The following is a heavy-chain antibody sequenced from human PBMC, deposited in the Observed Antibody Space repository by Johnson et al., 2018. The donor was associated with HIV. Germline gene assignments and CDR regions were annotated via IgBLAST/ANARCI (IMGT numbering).Heavy chain of an antibody. CDR3: ARGRASWELYDAFEI. V-gene: IGHV3-23*04. Sequence: VQLVESGGGLVQPGGSLTLSCAASGFTFSNYAMSWVRRAPGKGLEWVSTISGDAGSTYYEDSVKGRFTISRDNSKNTLYLQMSSLRAGDTAVYYCARGRASWELYDAFEIWGQGTMVIVSS. J-gene: IGHJ3*02. D-gene: IGHD1-26*01. CDR1: GFTFSNYA. CDR2: ISGDAGST.